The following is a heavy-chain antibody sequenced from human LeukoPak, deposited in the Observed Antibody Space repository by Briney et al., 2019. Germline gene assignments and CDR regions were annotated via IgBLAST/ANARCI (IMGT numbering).Heavy chain of an antibody. D-gene: IGHD4-17*01. CDR2: IYYSGST. CDR1: GGSISSSSYY. CDR3: ARQDYGDYDYNDY. V-gene: IGHV4-39*01. J-gene: IGHJ4*02. Sequence: SETLSLTCTVSGGSISSSSYYWGWIRQPPGKGLEWIGSIYYSGSTYYNPSLKSRVTISVDTSKNQFSLKLSSVTAADTAVYYCARQDYGDYDYNDYWGQGTLVTVSS.